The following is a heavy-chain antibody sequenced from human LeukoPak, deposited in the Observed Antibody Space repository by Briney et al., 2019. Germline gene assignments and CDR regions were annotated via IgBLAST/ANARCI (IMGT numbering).Heavy chain of an antibody. Sequence: PSETLSLTCAVYGASFRAYYGSWVRQAPGKGLEWIGEINDSGHARYNASLKSRVTMSVDTSKNQFSLKLKSVTAADTAVCYCASSRDLYHDAFTSYWYFDVWGRGSLVTVSS. V-gene: IGHV4-34*01. CDR2: INDSGHA. CDR3: ASSRDLYHDAFTSYWYFDV. D-gene: IGHD3-3*01. CDR1: GASFRAYY. J-gene: IGHJ2*01.